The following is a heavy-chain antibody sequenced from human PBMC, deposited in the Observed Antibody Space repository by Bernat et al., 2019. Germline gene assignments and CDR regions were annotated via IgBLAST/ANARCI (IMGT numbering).Heavy chain of an antibody. CDR3: ARRLGYCSSSSCYHPIDD. J-gene: IGHJ4*02. CDR1: GGSFSGYY. D-gene: IGHD2-2*01. CDR2: INHSGST. Sequence: QVQLQQWGAGLLKPSETLSLTCAVYGGSFSGYYWSWIRQPPGKGLEWIGEINHSGSTNYNPSLKSRVTISVDTSNNQFSLKLSSVTAADTAVYYCARRLGYCSSSSCYHPIDDWGQGTLVTVSS. V-gene: IGHV4-34*01.